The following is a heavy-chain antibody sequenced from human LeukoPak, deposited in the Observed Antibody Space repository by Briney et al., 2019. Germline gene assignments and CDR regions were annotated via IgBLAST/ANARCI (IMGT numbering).Heavy chain of an antibody. CDR3: AREFMIFGVAQGAFDI. Sequence: SVKVSCKASGGTFSSYAISWVRQAPGQGLEWMGGIIPIFGTANYAQKFQGRVTITTDESTSTAYMELSSLRSEDTAVYYCAREFMIFGVAQGAFDIWGQGTMVTVSS. CDR2: IIPIFGTA. D-gene: IGHD3-3*01. J-gene: IGHJ3*02. V-gene: IGHV1-69*05. CDR1: GGTFSSYA.